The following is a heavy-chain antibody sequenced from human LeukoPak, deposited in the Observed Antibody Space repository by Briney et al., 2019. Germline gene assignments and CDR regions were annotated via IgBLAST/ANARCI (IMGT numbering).Heavy chain of an antibody. CDR3: AREGLNWNYDYPDY. V-gene: IGHV3-74*01. CDR1: GSTFSSYW. CDR2: INSDGSST. Sequence: EGSLRLSRAASGSTFSSYWMHWVRQAPGKGLVWVSRINSDGSSTSYADSVKGRFTISRDNAKNTLYLQMNSLRAEDTAVYYCAREGLNWNYDYPDYWGQGTLVTVSS. D-gene: IGHD1-7*01. J-gene: IGHJ4*02.